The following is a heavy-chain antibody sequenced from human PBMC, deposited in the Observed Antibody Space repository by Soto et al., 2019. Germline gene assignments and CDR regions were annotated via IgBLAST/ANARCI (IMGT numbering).Heavy chain of an antibody. V-gene: IGHV1-69*01. D-gene: IGHD2-21*02. Sequence: KVSFKASGGTFISYAISWVRQAPGQGLEWMGGIIPIFGTANYAQKFQGRVTITADESTSTAYMELSSLRSEDTAVYYCARGGIRIVVVTAIPDGMDVWGQGTTVTVSS. CDR3: ARGGIRIVVVTAIPDGMDV. CDR2: IIPIFGTA. CDR1: GGTFISYA. J-gene: IGHJ6*02.